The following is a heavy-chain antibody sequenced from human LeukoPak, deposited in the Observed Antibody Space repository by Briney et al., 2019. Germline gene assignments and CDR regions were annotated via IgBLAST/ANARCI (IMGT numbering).Heavy chain of an antibody. CDR2: IIPIFGTA. D-gene: IGHD3-9*01. Sequence: SVEVSCKASGGTFSSYAISWVRQAPGQGLEWMGGIIPIFGTANYAQKFQGRVTITADESTSTAYMELSSLRSEDTAVYYCASSLPHEYFDWLNVFDYWGQGTLVTVSS. V-gene: IGHV1-69*13. CDR3: ASSLPHEYFDWLNVFDY. J-gene: IGHJ4*02. CDR1: GGTFSSYA.